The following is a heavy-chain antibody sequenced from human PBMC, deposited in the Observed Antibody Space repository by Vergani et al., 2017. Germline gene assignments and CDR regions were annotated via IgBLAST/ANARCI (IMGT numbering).Heavy chain of an antibody. CDR2: MSGSGGST. D-gene: IGHD5-12*01. Sequence: EVQLLESGGGLVQPGGSLRLSCAASGFTFSSYAMSWVRQAPVKGLEWVSAMSGSGGSTYYADSVKCRFTISRDNSKNTLYLQMNSLRAEDTAVYYCAVXGGLGIVATMDFDYWGQGTLVTVSS. V-gene: IGHV3-23*01. J-gene: IGHJ4*02. CDR3: AVXGGLGIVATMDFDY. CDR1: GFTFSSYA.